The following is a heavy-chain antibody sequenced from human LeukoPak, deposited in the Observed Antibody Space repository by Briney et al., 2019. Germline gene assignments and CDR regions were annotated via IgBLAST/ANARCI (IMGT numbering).Heavy chain of an antibody. CDR1: GYSISSGYY. CDR2: IYHSGST. D-gene: IGHD3-16*01. J-gene: IGHJ5*02. Sequence: SETLSLTCTVSGYSISSGYYWGWIRQPPGKGLEWIGSIYHSGSTYYNPSLKSRVTISVDTSKNQFSLKLSSVTAADTAVYYCARVRIIVGVYPRKSRDWFDPWGQGTLVTVSS. V-gene: IGHV4-38-2*02. CDR3: ARVRIIVGVYPRKSRDWFDP.